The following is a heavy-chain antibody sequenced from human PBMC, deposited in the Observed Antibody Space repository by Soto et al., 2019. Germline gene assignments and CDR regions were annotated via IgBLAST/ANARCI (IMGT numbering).Heavy chain of an antibody. D-gene: IGHD3-10*01. CDR1: GYTLTSYG. Sequence: CKASGYTLTSYGISWVRQAPGQGLEWMGWISAYNGNTNYAQKLQGRVTMTTDTSTSTAYMELRSLRSDDTAVYYCARAAYPXXSGSYSYYYYMDVWGKGTTVTVSS. V-gene: IGHV1-18*01. CDR2: ISAYNGNT. J-gene: IGHJ6*03. CDR3: ARAAYPXXSGSYSYYYYMDV.